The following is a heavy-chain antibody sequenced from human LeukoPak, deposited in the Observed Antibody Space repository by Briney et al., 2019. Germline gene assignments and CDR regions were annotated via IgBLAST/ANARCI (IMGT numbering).Heavy chain of an antibody. V-gene: IGHV3-7*01. Sequence: GGSLRLSCAASGFTFSNSWMSWVRQAPGKGLEWVAFIKQDGSEKYYVDSVKGRFTISRDNAQRSLFLQMNTLRTGDTAVYYCARNAPFDCWGQGTLVTVSS. D-gene: IGHD2-2*01. CDR2: IKQDGSEK. CDR1: GFTFSNSW. J-gene: IGHJ4*02. CDR3: ARNAPFDC.